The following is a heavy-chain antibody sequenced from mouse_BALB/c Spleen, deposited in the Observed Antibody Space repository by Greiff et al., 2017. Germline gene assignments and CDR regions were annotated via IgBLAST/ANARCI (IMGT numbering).Heavy chain of an antibody. CDR1: GYTFTSYW. J-gene: IGHJ1*01. CDR3: ARSATTGWYFDV. D-gene: IGHD1-1*01. V-gene: IGHV1S132*01. Sequence: QVQLQQSGAELVKPGASVKLSCKTSGYTFTSYWIQWVKQRPGQGLGWIGEIFPGTGTTYYNEKFKGKATLTIDTSSSTAYMQLSSLTSEDSAVYYCARSATTGWYFDVWGAGTTVTVSS. CDR2: IFPGTGTT.